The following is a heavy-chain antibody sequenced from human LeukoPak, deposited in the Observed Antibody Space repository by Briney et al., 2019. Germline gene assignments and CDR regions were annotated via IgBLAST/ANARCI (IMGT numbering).Heavy chain of an antibody. V-gene: IGHV4-59*01. D-gene: IGHD3-10*01. CDR1: GGSISSYY. CDR3: VQGTRRGAITMVRGVIGKSYYFDS. J-gene: IGHJ4*02. CDR2: IYYSGST. Sequence: SETLSLTCTVSGGSISSYYWSWIRQPPGKGLEWIGYIYYSGSTNYNPPLKSRVTISVDTSKNQFSLKLSSVTAADTAVYYCVQGTRRGAITMVRGVIGKSYYFDSWGQGTLVTVSS.